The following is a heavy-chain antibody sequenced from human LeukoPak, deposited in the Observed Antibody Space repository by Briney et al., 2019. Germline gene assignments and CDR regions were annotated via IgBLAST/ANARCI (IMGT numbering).Heavy chain of an antibody. CDR3: ARMGGTRADEVRGVPDY. J-gene: IGHJ4*02. CDR2: INTNTGNP. V-gene: IGHV7-4-1*02. D-gene: IGHD3-10*01. Sequence: ASVKVSCKASGYTLTNYAIHWVRQAPGQGLEWMGWINTNTGNPTYAQGFTGRFVLSLDSSVSTAYLQINSLKAEDTAAYYCARMGGTRADEVRGVPDYWGQGTLVTVSS. CDR1: GYTLTNYA.